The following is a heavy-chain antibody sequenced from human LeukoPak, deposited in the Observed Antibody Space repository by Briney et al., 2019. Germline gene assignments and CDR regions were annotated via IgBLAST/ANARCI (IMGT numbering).Heavy chain of an antibody. J-gene: IGHJ2*01. Sequence: GGSLRLSCAASGFSFSTYWMGWVRQAPGKGLEWVANIKHDGSEKYYVDSVKGRFTISRDNAENSLYLQVNSLRAEDTAVYYCARIFCRGGQCYSGDRNFDLWGRGTLVTVSS. V-gene: IGHV3-7*01. CDR2: IKHDGSEK. CDR3: ARIFCRGGQCYSGDRNFDL. CDR1: GFSFSTYW. D-gene: IGHD2-15*01.